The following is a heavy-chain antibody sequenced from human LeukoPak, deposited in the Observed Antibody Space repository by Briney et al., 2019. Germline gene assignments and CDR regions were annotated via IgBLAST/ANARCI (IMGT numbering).Heavy chain of an antibody. D-gene: IGHD3-9*01. J-gene: IGHJ4*02. Sequence: GESLKISCKGSGYSFTSYWIGWVRQMPGKGLEWMGIIYPGDSDTRYSPSFQGQVTISADKSISTAYLQWSSLKASDTAMYYCARMQSGEYLDWGPFDYWGQGTLVTVSS. CDR3: ARMQSGEYLDWGPFDY. V-gene: IGHV5-51*01. CDR2: IYPGDSDT. CDR1: GYSFTSYW.